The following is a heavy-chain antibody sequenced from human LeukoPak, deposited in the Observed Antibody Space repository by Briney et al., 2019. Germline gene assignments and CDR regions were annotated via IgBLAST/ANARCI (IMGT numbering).Heavy chain of an antibody. CDR1: GYSISSGYY. CDR3: ARANWNYPYYYYYMDV. V-gene: IGHV4-38-2*02. D-gene: IGHD1-7*01. CDR2: IYHSGST. J-gene: IGHJ6*03. Sequence: SETLSLTCTVSGYSISSGYYWGWIRQPPGKGLEWIGSIYHSGSTYYNPSLKSRVTISVDTSKNQFSLKLSSVTAADTAVYYCARANWNYPYYYYYMDVWGKGTTVTVSS.